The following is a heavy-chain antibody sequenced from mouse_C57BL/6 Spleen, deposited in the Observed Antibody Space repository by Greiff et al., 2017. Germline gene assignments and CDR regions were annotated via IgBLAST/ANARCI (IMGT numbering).Heavy chain of an antibody. V-gene: IGHV1-69*01. Sequence: QVQLQQPGAELVMPGASVKLSCKASGYTFTSYWMHWVKQRPGQGLEWIGEIDPSDSYTNYNQKFKGKSTLTVDKSSSTAYIQLSSLTSEDSAVYYCARSDTTVVDAMDYWGQGTSVTVSS. CDR2: IDPSDSYT. D-gene: IGHD1-1*01. CDR3: ARSDTTVVDAMDY. J-gene: IGHJ4*01. CDR1: GYTFTSYW.